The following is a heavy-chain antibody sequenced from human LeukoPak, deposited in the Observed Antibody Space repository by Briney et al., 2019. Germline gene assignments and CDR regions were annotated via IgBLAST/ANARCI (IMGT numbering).Heavy chain of an antibody. Sequence: PSETLSLTCTVPGGSLSSYYWSWIRQPPGKGLEWIGYIYYSGSTNYNPSLKSRVTISVDTSKNQFSLKLSSVTAADTAVYYCARDEAGNIDPWGQGTLVTVSS. J-gene: IGHJ5*02. CDR3: ARDEAGNIDP. D-gene: IGHD6-19*01. CDR1: GGSLSSYY. CDR2: IYYSGST. V-gene: IGHV4-59*01.